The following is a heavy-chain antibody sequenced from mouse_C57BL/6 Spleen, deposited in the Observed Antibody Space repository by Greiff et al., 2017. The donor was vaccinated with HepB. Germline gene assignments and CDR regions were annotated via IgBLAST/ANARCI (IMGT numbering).Heavy chain of an antibody. V-gene: IGHV1-42*01. CDR3: ARGWLLQGY. D-gene: IGHD2-3*01. Sequence: EVKLVESGPELVKPGASVKISCKASGYSFTGYYMNWVKQSPEKSLEWIGEINPSTGGTTYNQKFKAKATLTVDKSSSTAYMQLKSLTSEDSAVYYCARGWLLQGYWGQGTTLTVSS. CDR1: GYSFTGYY. J-gene: IGHJ2*01. CDR2: INPSTGGT.